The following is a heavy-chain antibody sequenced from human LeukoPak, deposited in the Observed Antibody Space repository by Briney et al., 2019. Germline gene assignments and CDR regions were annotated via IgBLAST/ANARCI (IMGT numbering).Heavy chain of an antibody. D-gene: IGHD3-9*01. V-gene: IGHV3-15*01. J-gene: IGHJ4*02. CDR1: GFTFSNAW. CDR3: TTDDILTGYHTFDY. Sequence: GWSLRLSCAASGFTFSNAWMNWVRQAPGKGLEWVSRIKSKTDGGTTDDAAPVKGRFIISRDDSKNTLYLQMNSLKTEDTAMYYCTTDDILTGYHTFDYWGQGTLVTVSS. CDR2: IKSKTDGGTT.